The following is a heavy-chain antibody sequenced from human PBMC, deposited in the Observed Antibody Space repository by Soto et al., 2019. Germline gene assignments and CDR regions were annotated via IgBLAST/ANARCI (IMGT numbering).Heavy chain of an antibody. CDR2: ISSSGGST. J-gene: IGHJ4*02. V-gene: IGHV3-23*01. D-gene: IGHD5-12*01. Sequence: EVQLLESGGGLVQPGGSLRFSCAASGFTFSSYAMTWVRRAPGKGLEWVSAISSSGGSTSHADAVKGGFTISIDNSKKTLYLQMSSLRAEDTATYHCAKVSRRADTLLANYFDYWGRGILVTVSS. CDR1: GFTFSSYA. CDR3: AKVSRRADTLLANYFDY.